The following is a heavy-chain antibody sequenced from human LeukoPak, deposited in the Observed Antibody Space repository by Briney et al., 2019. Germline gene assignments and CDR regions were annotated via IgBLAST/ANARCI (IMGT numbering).Heavy chain of an antibody. J-gene: IGHJ4*02. CDR3: ARGHRDYDILTGYYYNY. D-gene: IGHD3-9*01. CDR2: INHSGST. V-gene: IGHV4-34*01. CDR1: GGSFSGYY. Sequence: SETLSPTCAVYGGSFSGYYWSWIRQPPGKGLEWIGEINHSGSTNYNPSLKSRVTISGDTSKNQFSLKLSSVTAADTAVYYCARGHRDYDILTGYYYNYWGQGTLVTVSS.